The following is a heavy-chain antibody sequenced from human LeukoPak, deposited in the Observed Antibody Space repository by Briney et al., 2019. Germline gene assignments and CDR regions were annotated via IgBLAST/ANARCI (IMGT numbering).Heavy chain of an antibody. CDR2: INHSGST. CDR1: GGSFSGYY. Sequence: SGTLSLTCAVYGGSFSGYYWSWIRQPPGKGLEWIGEINHSGSTNYNPSLKSRVTISVDTSKNQFSLKLSSVTAADTAVYYGARGXXXTXFGVVNDYWGQGTLVTVS. D-gene: IGHD3-3*01. J-gene: IGHJ4*02. CDR3: ARGXXXTXFGVVNDY. V-gene: IGHV4-34*01.